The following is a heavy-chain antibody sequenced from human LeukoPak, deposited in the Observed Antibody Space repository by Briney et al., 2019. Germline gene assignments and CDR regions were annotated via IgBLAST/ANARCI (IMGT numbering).Heavy chain of an antibody. CDR2: TYYRCKWYI. CDR3: DRSKSGYSSGSDPFDY. V-gene: IGHV6-1*01. J-gene: IGHJ4*02. D-gene: IGHD6-19*01. CDR1: GDRLFSNSGA. Sequence: SQTLSLTCAISGDRLFSNSGAWNWIRHSPSSCIEWLGWTYYRCKWYIDYAASVKSRITINPDTSKNQFSLQQNSVSPEDRAVYCCDRSKSGYSSGSDPFDYWGEGTLVTVSS.